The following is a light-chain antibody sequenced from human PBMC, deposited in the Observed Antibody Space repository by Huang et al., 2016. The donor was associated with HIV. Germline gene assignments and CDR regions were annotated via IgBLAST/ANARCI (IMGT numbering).Light chain of an antibody. Sequence: IVMTQSPLSLPVTPGEPASISCRSSQSLLRSNGYTYLDWYLQRPGQSPQPLIYLGSNRATGVPDRFSGSASGTNFTLKVSRVEADDLGTYYCMQGLQTPGVTFGPGTKVDF. CDR1: QSLLRSNGYTY. J-gene: IGKJ3*01. CDR3: MQGLQTPGVT. V-gene: IGKV2-28*01. CDR2: LGS.